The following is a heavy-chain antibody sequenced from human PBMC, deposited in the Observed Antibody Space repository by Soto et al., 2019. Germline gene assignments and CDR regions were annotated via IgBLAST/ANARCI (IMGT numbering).Heavy chain of an antibody. D-gene: IGHD1-26*01. CDR1: GGTFSSYA. V-gene: IGHV1-69*01. CDR3: ASYVRSYYSLDY. CDR2: IIPIFGTA. Sequence: QVQLVHSGAEEKKRGSSVKVSCKASGGTFSSYAISWVRQAPGQGLEWMGGIIPIFGTANYAQKFQGSVTITADESTSTAYMELSSLRSEDTAVYYCASYVRSYYSLDYWGQGTLVTVSS. J-gene: IGHJ4*02.